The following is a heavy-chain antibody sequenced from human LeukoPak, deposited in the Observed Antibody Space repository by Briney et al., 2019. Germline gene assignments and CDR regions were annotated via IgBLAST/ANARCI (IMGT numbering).Heavy chain of an antibody. V-gene: IGHV3-23*01. D-gene: IGHD3-10*01. J-gene: IGHJ4*02. CDR1: GFTFSSYA. CDR2: ISGSGGST. Sequence: GGSLRLSCAASGFTFSSYAMSWVRQAPGKGLEWVSAISGSGGSTYYADSVKGRFTISRDNSKNTLYLQMNSLRAEGTAVYFCAKWGTRYGSGSRYYFGYWGQGTLVTVSS. CDR3: AKWGTRYGSGSRYYFGY.